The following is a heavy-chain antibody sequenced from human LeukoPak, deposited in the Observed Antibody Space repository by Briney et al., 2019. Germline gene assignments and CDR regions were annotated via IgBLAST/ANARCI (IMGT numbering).Heavy chain of an antibody. V-gene: IGHV4-59*01. CDR1: DDSISDYY. J-gene: IGHJ4*02. Sequence: SSETLSLACTVSDDSISDYYRGWIRQPPGKGLEWIGYFHNSGTSTYNPSLKSRVTISADTSKNQFSLKLNSLTTADTAVYYCTRGAGWLIDYWGQGILVTVSS. CDR3: TRGAGWLIDY. D-gene: IGHD3-16*01. CDR2: FHNSGTS.